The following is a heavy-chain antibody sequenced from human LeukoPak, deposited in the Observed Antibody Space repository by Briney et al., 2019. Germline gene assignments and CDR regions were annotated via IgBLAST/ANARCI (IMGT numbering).Heavy chain of an antibody. J-gene: IGHJ4*02. CDR1: GFDFSTYS. V-gene: IGHV3-21*04. CDR2: ISYTGTYI. CDR3: VRDRGTYRPIDY. Sequence: GGPLRLSCEVSGFDFSTYSMNWVRQAPGKGLEWVSSISYTGTYIYYADSVKGRFTISRDNAQNSLYLQMNSLRAEDTAIYYCVRDRGTYRPIDYWGQGTLVTVSS. D-gene: IGHD1-26*01.